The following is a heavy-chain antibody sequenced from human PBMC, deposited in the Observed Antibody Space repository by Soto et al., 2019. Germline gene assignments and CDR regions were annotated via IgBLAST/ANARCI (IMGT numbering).Heavy chain of an antibody. J-gene: IGHJ4*02. CDR3: ARELHDYGDSHFDY. CDR1: GYTFTHYG. D-gene: IGHD4-17*01. CDR2: ISTHNGNT. V-gene: IGHV1-18*01. Sequence: QVQLVQSGAEVKKSGASMKVSCKASGYTFTHYGISWVRQAPGQGLEWMGWISTHNGNTNYAQKVQGRVTMTTDTSTNTDYMVLRLLRSDDTAVYYGARELHDYGDSHFDYWGQGTLVTVSS.